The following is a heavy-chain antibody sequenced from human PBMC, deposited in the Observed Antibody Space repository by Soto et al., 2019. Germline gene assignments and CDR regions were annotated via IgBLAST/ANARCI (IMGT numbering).Heavy chain of an antibody. CDR1: GGTFSSYT. Sequence: AVKVSCKAPGGTFSSYTISWVRQAPGQGLEWMGRIIPILGIANYAQKFQGRVTITADKSTSTAYMELSSLRSEDTAVYYCARSPQSYYYDSSGYYTPGGMDVCGQGTTVTVSS. CDR2: IIPILGIA. V-gene: IGHV1-69*02. J-gene: IGHJ6*02. CDR3: ARSPQSYYYDSSGYYTPGGMDV. D-gene: IGHD3-22*01.